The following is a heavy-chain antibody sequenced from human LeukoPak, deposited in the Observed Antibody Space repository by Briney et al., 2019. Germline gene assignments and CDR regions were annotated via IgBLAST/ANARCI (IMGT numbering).Heavy chain of an antibody. CDR3: TSEVTTDY. D-gene: IGHD4-17*01. Sequence: GGSLRLSCAASGXTFXNXXXXXXXXAPXXXXXWXGRIKRXTDGGTTDYAAPVKGRFTISRDDSKNTLYLQMNSLKTEDTTVYYCTSEVTTDYWGQGTLVTVSS. J-gene: IGHJ4*02. CDR2: IKRXTDGGTT. CDR1: GXTFXNXX. V-gene: IGHV3-15*01.